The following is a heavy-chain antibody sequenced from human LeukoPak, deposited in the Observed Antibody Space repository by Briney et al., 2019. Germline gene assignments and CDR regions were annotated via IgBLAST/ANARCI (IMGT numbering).Heavy chain of an antibody. Sequence: GGSLRLSCAASGFSFISYAMTWVRQAPGKGLEWVSTISGSGDNTYFADSVKGRFTISRDNSENTVSLQMNSLRDEDTAVYYCARDQDYSFDYWGQGTLVTVSS. J-gene: IGHJ4*02. CDR3: ARDQDYSFDY. V-gene: IGHV3-23*01. CDR1: GFSFISYA. CDR2: ISGSGDNT.